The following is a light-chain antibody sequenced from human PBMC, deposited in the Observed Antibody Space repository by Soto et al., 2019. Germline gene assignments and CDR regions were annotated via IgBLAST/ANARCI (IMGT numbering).Light chain of an antibody. CDR2: EVT. Sequence: HSVLTQPPSVSGSPGQSIAISCTGARSDVGAYNYVSWYQQHPGKAPRRMISEVTNRPSGVSDRFSGSKSGNTASLTISGLQGEDEADYYCSSFAGRFPFVIGNGAKVTV. V-gene: IGLV2-14*01. CDR1: RSDVGAYNY. J-gene: IGLJ1*01. CDR3: SSFAGRFPFV.